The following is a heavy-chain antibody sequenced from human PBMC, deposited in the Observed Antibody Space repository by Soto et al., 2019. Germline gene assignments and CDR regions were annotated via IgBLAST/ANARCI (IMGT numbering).Heavy chain of an antibody. J-gene: IGHJ5*02. D-gene: IGHD6-13*01. CDR3: AVLLAGAAGTDYWFDP. CDR2: ISAYNGNT. Sequence: GASVKVSCKASGYTFTSYGISWVRQAPGQGLEWMGWISAYNGNTNYAQKLQGIVTMTTDTSTSTAYMELRSLRSDDTAVYYCAVLLAGAAGTDYWFDPWGQGTLVTVSS. CDR1: GYTFTSYG. V-gene: IGHV1-18*01.